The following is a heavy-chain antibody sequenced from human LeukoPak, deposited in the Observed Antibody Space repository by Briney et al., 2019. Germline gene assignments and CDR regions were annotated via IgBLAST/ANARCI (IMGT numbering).Heavy chain of an antibody. V-gene: IGHV4-30-4*01. CDR1: GGSISSGDYY. J-gene: IGHJ6*02. CDR3: ARVPTYCSSTSRYPDGMDV. D-gene: IGHD2-2*01. Sequence: SETLSLTCTVSGGSISSGDYYWSWIRQPPGKGLEWIGYIYYSGSTYYNPSLKSRVTISVDTSKNQFSLKLSSVTAADTAVYYCARVPTYCSSTSRYPDGMDVWGQGTTVTVSS. CDR2: IYYSGST.